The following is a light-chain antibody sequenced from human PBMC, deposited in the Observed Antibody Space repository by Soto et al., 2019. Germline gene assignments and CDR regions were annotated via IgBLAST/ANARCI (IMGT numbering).Light chain of an antibody. J-gene: IGKJ4*01. Sequence: DIQLTQSPSFLSASLGDRVTITCRASQGISSYLAWYQQKPGKAPKVLIYAASTLQSGVPSRFSGSGSGTEFTLTISTLQPEDFATYYCQQLNSYPLTFGGGTKVDIK. CDR3: QQLNSYPLT. CDR1: QGISSY. V-gene: IGKV1-9*01. CDR2: AAS.